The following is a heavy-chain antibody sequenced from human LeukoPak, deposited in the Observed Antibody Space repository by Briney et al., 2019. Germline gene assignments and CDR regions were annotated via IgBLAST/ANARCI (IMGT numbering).Heavy chain of an antibody. V-gene: IGHV4-4*07. CDR1: GGSLITYY. J-gene: IGHJ5*02. D-gene: IGHD5-12*01. Sequence: SETLSLTCTVSGGSLITYYWNWIRQPAGKGLEWIGRIYASGITNYNPSLQSRVTMSVDASKNQFSLKLSSVTAADTAVYYCARCSGNGYDYSWFDPWGQGTLVTVSS. CDR2: IYASGIT. CDR3: ARCSGNGYDYSWFDP.